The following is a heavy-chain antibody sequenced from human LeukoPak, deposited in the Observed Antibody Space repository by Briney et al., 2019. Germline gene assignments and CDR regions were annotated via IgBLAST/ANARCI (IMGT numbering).Heavy chain of an antibody. CDR1: GGSISSSNYY. J-gene: IGHJ4*02. CDR3: AREEDRSGD. Sequence: PSETLSLTCTVSGGSISSSNYYLAWIRQPPGQGLEWIGSIYYRGNAYYNPSLKSRVTISVDTSKNQFSLSLSSVTAADTAVYYCAREEDRSGDWGQGTLVTVTS. CDR2: IYYRGNA. D-gene: IGHD3-22*01. V-gene: IGHV4-39*07.